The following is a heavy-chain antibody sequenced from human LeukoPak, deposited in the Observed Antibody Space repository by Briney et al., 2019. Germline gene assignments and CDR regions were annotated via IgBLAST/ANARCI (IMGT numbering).Heavy chain of an antibody. Sequence: GGSLRLSCAASGFTFSSYSMNWVRQAPGKGLEWVSSISSSSSYIYYADSVKGRFTISRDNAKNSLYLQMNSLRAEDTAVYYCARDFSDVDTVPPAWGQGTLVIVSS. D-gene: IGHD5-18*01. CDR3: ARDFSDVDTVPPA. CDR1: GFTFSSYS. CDR2: ISSSSSYI. J-gene: IGHJ1*01. V-gene: IGHV3-21*01.